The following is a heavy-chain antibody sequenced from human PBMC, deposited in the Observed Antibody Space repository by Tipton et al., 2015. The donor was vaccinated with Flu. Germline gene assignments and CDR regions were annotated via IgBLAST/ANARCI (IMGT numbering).Heavy chain of an antibody. CDR3: LTATYYYERGGNYIFDY. Sequence: GSLRLSCAASGFIFSDSEMYWVRQASGKGLEWVGQIKSKPNNYATAYAASAKGRFTSSRDDSKNMAYLQMNSLRTEDTAVYYCLTATYYYERGGNYIFDYWGQGTLVTVSS. J-gene: IGHJ4*02. V-gene: IGHV3-73*01. D-gene: IGHD3-22*01. CDR2: IKSKPNNYAT. CDR1: GFIFSDSE.